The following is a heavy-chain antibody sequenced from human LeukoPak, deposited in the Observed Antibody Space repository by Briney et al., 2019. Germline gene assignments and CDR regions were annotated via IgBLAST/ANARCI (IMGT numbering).Heavy chain of an antibody. J-gene: IGHJ4*02. CDR3: ARDPYSSSSWTDY. D-gene: IGHD6-6*01. Sequence: PGGSLRLSCAASGFTFSRYAMHWVRQAPGKGLEWVAVIWYDGSIEYYADSVKGRFTISRDNSKNTLYLQMNGLRAEDTAVYFCARDPYSSSSWTDYWGQGTLVTVSS. CDR1: GFTFSRYA. CDR2: IWYDGSIE. V-gene: IGHV3-33*01.